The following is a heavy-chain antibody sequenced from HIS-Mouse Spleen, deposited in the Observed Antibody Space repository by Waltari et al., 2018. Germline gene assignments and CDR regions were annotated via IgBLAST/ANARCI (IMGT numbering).Heavy chain of an antibody. CDR1: GCSISSSSSY. CDR2: IYYSGST. J-gene: IGHJ2*01. V-gene: IGHV4-39*07. CDR3: AREIPYSSSWYDWYFDL. Sequence: QLQLQESGPGLVKPSETLSLTCTVSGCSISSSSSYWAWIRQPPGKGLEWIGCIYYSGSTYSNPSLKSRVTISVDTSKNQFSLKLSSVTAADTAVYYCAREIPYSSSWYDWYFDLWGRGTLVTVSS. D-gene: IGHD6-13*01.